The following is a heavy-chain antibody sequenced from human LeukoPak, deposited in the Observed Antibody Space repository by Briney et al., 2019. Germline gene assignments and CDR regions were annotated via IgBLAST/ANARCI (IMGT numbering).Heavy chain of an antibody. Sequence: SETLSLTCTVSGGSISSSSYYWGWIRQPPGKGLEWIGSIYYSGSTYYNPSLKSRVTISVDTSKNQFSLKLSSVTAADTAVYYCARQNYGDKIDYWGQGTLVTVSS. J-gene: IGHJ4*02. CDR3: ARQNYGDKIDY. D-gene: IGHD4-17*01. CDR1: GGSISSSSYY. V-gene: IGHV4-39*01. CDR2: IYYSGST.